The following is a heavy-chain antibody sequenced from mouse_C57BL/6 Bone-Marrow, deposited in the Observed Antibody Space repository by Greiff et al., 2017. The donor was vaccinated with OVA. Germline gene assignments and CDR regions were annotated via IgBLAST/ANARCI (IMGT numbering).Heavy chain of an antibody. D-gene: IGHD1-1*01. CDR3: AREDGRWYFDV. CDR2: IYYSGTI. J-gene: IGHJ1*03. CDR1: GISITTGNYR. V-gene: IGHV3-5*01. Sequence: EVQLQQSGPGLVKPSQTVFLTCTVTGISITTGNYRWSWIRQFPGNKLEWIGYIYYSGTITYNPSFTSRTTITRDTPKNQFFLEMNSLTAEDTATYYCAREDGRWYFDVWGTGTTVTVSS.